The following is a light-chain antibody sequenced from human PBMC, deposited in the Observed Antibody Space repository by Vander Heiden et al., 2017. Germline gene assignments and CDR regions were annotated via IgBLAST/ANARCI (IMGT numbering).Light chain of an antibody. J-gene: IGLJ2*01. CDR2: DNN. CDR3: GTWDSSLSAGRV. Sequence: QSVLTQPPSVPAAPGHKVTISCSGSSSNIGNNYVSWYQQLPGTAPKLLIYDNNKRPSGIPDRFSGSKSGTSATLGITGLQTGDEADYYCGTWDSSLSAGRVFGGGTKLTVL. V-gene: IGLV1-51*01. CDR1: SSNIGNNY.